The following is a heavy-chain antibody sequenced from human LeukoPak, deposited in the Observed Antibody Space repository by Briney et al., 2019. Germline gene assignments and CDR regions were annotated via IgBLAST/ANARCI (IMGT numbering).Heavy chain of an antibody. D-gene: IGHD6-6*01. V-gene: IGHV4-38-2*02. J-gene: IGHJ4*02. CDR2: IFHSANT. CDR3: ARGRVWALFY. CDR1: GYSISSGYY. Sequence: PSETLSLTCTVSGYSISSGYYWGWIRQPPGKGLEWIGSIFHSANTYYNPSLKSRVTISVDTSKNQFSLKLSSVTAADTAVYYCARGRVWALFYWGQGTLVTVSS.